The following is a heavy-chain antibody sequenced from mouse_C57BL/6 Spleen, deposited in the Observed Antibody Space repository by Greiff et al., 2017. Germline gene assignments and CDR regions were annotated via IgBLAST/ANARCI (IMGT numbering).Heavy chain of an antibody. CDR1: GFSFNNYA. CDR2: IRSKSNNYAT. V-gene: IGHV10-1*01. D-gene: IGHD2-4*01. Sequence: DVMLVESGGGLVQPKGSLKLSCAASGFSFNNYAMNWVRQAPGKGLEWVARIRSKSNNYATYYADSVKDRFTISRDDSESMLYLQMNNLTTEDTAMYCCGRHWADYDWYFDVWGTGATVTVSS. CDR3: GRHWADYDWYFDV. J-gene: IGHJ1*03.